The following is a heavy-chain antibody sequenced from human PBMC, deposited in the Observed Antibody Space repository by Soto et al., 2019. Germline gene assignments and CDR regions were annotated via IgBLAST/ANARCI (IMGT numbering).Heavy chain of an antibody. CDR3: ARDTNWNYESRWFDP. CDR2: IIPIFGTA. V-gene: IGHV1-69*13. CDR1: GGTFSSYA. J-gene: IGHJ5*02. D-gene: IGHD1-7*01. Sequence: SVKVSCKASGGTFSSYAISWVRQAPGQGLEWMGGIIPIFGTANYAQKFQGRVTITADESTSTAYMELSSLRSEDTAVFYCARDTNWNYESRWFDPWGQGTLVTVSS.